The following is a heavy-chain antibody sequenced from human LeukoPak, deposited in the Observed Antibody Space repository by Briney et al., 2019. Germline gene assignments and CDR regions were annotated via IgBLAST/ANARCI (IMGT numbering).Heavy chain of an antibody. D-gene: IGHD6-19*01. CDR2: IKQDGSEN. Sequence: GGSLRLSCAASGFTYSNYWMSWVHQAPGKELEWVANIKQDGSENYYVDSVKGRFTISRDNAKNSLYLQMNSLRAEDTAVYYCARPGIAVPGAFDIWGQGTMVTVSS. CDR3: ARPGIAVPGAFDI. J-gene: IGHJ3*02. CDR1: GFTYSNYW. V-gene: IGHV3-7*01.